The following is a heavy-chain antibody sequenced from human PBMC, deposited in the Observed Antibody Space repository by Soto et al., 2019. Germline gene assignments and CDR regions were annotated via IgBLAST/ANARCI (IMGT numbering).Heavy chain of an antibody. J-gene: IGHJ4*02. Sequence: EVQLVESGGGLVQPGGSLRLSCAASGFTFSDHFMDWVRQAPGKGLEWVGRTRNKANSYTTEYAASVQGRFTISRDDSKSALYLQMNSLKTEDTAVYYCARVYYYGSSGYSSDHWGQGTLVTVSS. CDR1: GFTFSDHF. CDR3: ARVYYYGSSGYSSDH. V-gene: IGHV3-72*01. CDR2: TRNKANSYTT. D-gene: IGHD3-22*01.